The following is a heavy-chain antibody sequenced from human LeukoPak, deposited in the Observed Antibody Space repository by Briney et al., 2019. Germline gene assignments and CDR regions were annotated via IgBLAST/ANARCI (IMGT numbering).Heavy chain of an antibody. D-gene: IGHD4-17*01. V-gene: IGHV3-21*01. CDR1: RFTFSSYT. J-gene: IGHJ4*02. CDR2: IDPSSTYI. Sequence: GSLRLSCLASRFTFSSYTMNWVRQAPGKGLEWVSSIDPSSTYIYYADSVKGRFTISRDNAQSSLYLQMNSLRAEDTAVYYCTRGSYGDYEYWGQGTLVTVSS. CDR3: TRGSYGDYEY.